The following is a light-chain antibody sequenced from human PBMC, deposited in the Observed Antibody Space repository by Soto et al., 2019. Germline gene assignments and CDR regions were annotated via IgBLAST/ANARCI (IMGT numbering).Light chain of an antibody. CDR3: QQYGSSPPLT. CDR1: QSVSSSY. Sequence: EIVLTQSPGTLSLSPGERATLSCRASQSVSSSYLAWYQQKPGQAPRLVIYGASSRATGIPDRFSGSGSGTDFTLTISKLEPEDFVVYYCQQYGSSPPLTFGGGTKVEIK. V-gene: IGKV3-20*01. CDR2: GAS. J-gene: IGKJ4*01.